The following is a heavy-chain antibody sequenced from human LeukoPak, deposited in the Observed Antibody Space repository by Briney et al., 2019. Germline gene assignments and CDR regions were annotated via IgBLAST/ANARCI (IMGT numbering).Heavy chain of an antibody. D-gene: IGHD2-2*01. CDR1: GGSISRGGYY. Sequence: PQTLSLTCTLSGGSISRGGYYSSWIRQHPGKGLEWIGYIYYGGSTYYNPSLKSRITISVDTSKTQFSLKMSSVTAADTAVYYCGIASVYCSSTSCSDYWGQGPLVTVSS. CDR2: IYYGGST. CDR3: GIASVYCSSTSCSDY. J-gene: IGHJ4*02. V-gene: IGHV4-31*03.